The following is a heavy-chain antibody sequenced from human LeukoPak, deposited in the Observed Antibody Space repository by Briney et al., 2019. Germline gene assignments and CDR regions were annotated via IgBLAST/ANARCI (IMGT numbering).Heavy chain of an antibody. CDR3: ARADMSTSGSLCY. CDR2: IKQDASDK. D-gene: IGHD5/OR15-5a*01. CDR1: GFTFSSHW. Sequence: PGGSLRLSCAASGFTFSSHWMIWVRQAPGKGLEWVANIKQDASDKYYVDSVKGRFTISRDNAKNSLYLHMNSLRADDTAVYYCARADMSTSGSLCYWGLGTLVTVSS. J-gene: IGHJ4*02. V-gene: IGHV3-7*01.